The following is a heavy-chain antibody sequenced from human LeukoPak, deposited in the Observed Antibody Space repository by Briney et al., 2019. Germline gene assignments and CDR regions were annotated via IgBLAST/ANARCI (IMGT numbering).Heavy chain of an antibody. CDR3: AGDTYYAPFDP. D-gene: IGHD2/OR15-2a*01. CDR1: GFAFNTYS. V-gene: IGHV3-74*01. Sequence: QPGGSLRLSCAASGFAFNTYSMHWVRQVPGKGLVWVSRIRGDGTDPIYADSVKGRFTISRDNARNTLYLQMNSLRAEDTAVYYCAGDTYYAPFDPWGQGTLVIVSS. CDR2: IRGDGTDP. J-gene: IGHJ5*02.